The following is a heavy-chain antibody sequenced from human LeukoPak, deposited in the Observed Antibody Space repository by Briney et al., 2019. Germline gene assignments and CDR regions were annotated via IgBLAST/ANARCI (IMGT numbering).Heavy chain of an antibody. D-gene: IGHD1-26*01. J-gene: IGHJ5*02. CDR2: IYYSGST. CDR3: ARVLPRDNWFDP. Sequence: PSETLSLTCTVSGGSISSYYWSMIRQPPWKGLEWIGYIYYSGSTNYNPSLKSRVTISVDTSKNQFSLKLSSVTAADTAVYYCARVLPRDNWFDPWGQGTLVTVSS. V-gene: IGHV4-59*01. CDR1: GGSISSYY.